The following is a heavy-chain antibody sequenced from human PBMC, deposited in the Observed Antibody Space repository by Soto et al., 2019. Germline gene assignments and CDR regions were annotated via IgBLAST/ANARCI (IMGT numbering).Heavy chain of an antibody. V-gene: IGHV1-2*02. CDR3: ARDDCGGGGCYEFDY. Sequence: ASVKVSCKASGYTFTGYYMHWVRQAPGQGLEWMGWINPNSGGTNYAQKFQGRVTMTRDTSISTAYMELSRLRSDDTAVYYCARDDCGGGGCYEFDYWGQGTMVTVYS. D-gene: IGHD2-15*01. J-gene: IGHJ4*02. CDR1: GYTFTGYY. CDR2: INPNSGGT.